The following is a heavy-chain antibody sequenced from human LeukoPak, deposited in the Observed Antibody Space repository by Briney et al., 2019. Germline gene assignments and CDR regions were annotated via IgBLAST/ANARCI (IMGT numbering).Heavy chain of an antibody. Sequence: SETLSLTCTVSGGSISSYYWSWIRQPPGKGLEWVGYIYYSGSTNYHPSLKSRVTISVDTSRNQFSLKLSSVPAADTAVYYCARHTLMVRGVIALDIWGQGTMVTVSS. V-gene: IGHV4-59*08. CDR2: IYYSGST. CDR3: ARHTLMVRGVIALDI. CDR1: GGSISSYY. J-gene: IGHJ3*02. D-gene: IGHD3-10*01.